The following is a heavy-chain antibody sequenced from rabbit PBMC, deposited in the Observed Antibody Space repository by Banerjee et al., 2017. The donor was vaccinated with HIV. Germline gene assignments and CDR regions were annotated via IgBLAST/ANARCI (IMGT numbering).Heavy chain of an antibody. J-gene: IGHJ4*01. D-gene: IGHD2-1*01. CDR2: IVGGDSTAT. CDR1: GFSFSSSYW. CDR3: ARGPGMAVIPHFPL. Sequence: QSLEESGGDLVKPGASLTLTCTASGFSFSSSYWICWVRQAPGKGLEWNACIVGGDSTATYYASWVNGRFIVSRTSSTTVTLQMTSLTAADTAMYFCARGPGMAVIPHFPLWGPGTLVTVS. V-gene: IGHV1S40*01.